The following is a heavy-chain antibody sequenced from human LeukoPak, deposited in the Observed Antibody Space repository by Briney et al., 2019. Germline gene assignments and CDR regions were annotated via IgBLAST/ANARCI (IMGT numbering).Heavy chain of an antibody. Sequence: SVKVSCKASGGTFSSYAISWVRQAPGQGLEWMGGIIPIFGTANYAQKFQGRVTITADESTSTAYMELSSLRSEDTAVYYCARVLSYDSSRHPFDYWGQGTLVTVTS. CDR3: ARVLSYDSSRHPFDY. V-gene: IGHV1-69*13. D-gene: IGHD3-22*01. CDR2: IIPIFGTA. J-gene: IGHJ4*02. CDR1: GGTFSSYA.